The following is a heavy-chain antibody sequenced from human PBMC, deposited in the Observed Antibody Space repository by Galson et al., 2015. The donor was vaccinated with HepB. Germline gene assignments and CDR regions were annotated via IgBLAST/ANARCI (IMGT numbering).Heavy chain of an antibody. V-gene: IGHV1-18*04. CDR3: ARDPTFGQPYYYYGMDV. CDR1: GYTFTSYG. J-gene: IGHJ6*02. CDR2: ISAYNGNT. Sequence: SVKVSCKASGYTFTSYGISWVRQAPGQGLERMGWISAYNGNTNYAQKLQGRVTMTTDTSTSTAYMELRSLRSDDTAVYYCARDPTFGQPYYYYGMDVWGQGTTVTVSS. D-gene: IGHD2/OR15-2a*01.